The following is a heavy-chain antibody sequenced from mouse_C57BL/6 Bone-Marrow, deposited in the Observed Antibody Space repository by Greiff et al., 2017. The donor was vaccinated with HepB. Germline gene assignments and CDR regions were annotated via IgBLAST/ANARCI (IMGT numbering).Heavy chain of an antibody. CDR3: ARDDGYYGYAMDY. CDR2: IDPSDSYT. Sequence: VQLQQPGAELVMPGASVKLSCKASGYTFTSYWMHWVKQWPGQGLEWIGEIDPSDSYTNYNQKFKGKSTLTVDKSSSTAYMQLSSLTSEDSAVYYCARDDGYYGYAMDYWGQGTSVTVSS. J-gene: IGHJ4*01. D-gene: IGHD2-3*01. CDR1: GYTFTSYW. V-gene: IGHV1-69*01.